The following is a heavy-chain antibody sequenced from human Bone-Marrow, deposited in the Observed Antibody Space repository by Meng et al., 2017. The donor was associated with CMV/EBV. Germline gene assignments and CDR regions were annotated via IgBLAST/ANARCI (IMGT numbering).Heavy chain of an antibody. J-gene: IGHJ6*02. CDR2: INHSGST. D-gene: IGHD2-2*01. CDR3: ARGSQSGYCSSTSCYYYGMDV. V-gene: IGHV4-34*01. CDR1: GGSFSGYY. Sequence: SETLSLTCAVYGGSFSGYYWSWIRQPPGKGLEWIGEINHSGSTNYNPSLKSRVTISVDTSKNQFSLKLSSVTAADTAVYYCARGSQSGYCSSTSCYYYGMDVWGQGTTVTVSS.